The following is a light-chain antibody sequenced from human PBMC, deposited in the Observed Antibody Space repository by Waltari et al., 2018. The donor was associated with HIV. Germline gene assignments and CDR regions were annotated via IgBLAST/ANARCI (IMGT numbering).Light chain of an antibody. CDR3: NSRDSSGNHVL. Sequence: SYELTQPSSVSVSPGQTARITCSGDLLAKKYVRWFQQKPGQAPVLVMYKDSERPSGIPARFSGSSSGTTVSLTIGGAQVDDEADYYCNSRDSSGNHVLFGGGTKLTVL. V-gene: IGLV3-27*01. J-gene: IGLJ2*01. CDR2: KDS. CDR1: LLAKKY.